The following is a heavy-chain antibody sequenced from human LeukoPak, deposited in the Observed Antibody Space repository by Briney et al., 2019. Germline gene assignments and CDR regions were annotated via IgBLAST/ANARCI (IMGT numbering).Heavy chain of an antibody. Sequence: GGSLRLSCAASGFTFSGSALHWVRQASGKGLEWVGRIRSSANNYATAYAASVKGWFTISRDDSKNTAYLQMNSLEPEDTAVYYCTNLLGYCSGDTCYNYWGQGTLVTVSS. CDR2: IRSSANNYAT. V-gene: IGHV3-73*01. J-gene: IGHJ4*02. CDR1: GFTFSGSA. D-gene: IGHD2-15*01. CDR3: TNLLGYCSGDTCYNY.